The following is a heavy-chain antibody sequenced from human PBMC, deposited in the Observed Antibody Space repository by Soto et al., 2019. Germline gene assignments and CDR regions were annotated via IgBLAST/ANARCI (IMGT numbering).Heavy chain of an antibody. V-gene: IGHV4-59*01. Sequence: QVQLQESGPGLVKPSETLSLTCTVSGGSISSYYWSWIRQPPGKGLEWIGYIYYSGSTNYNPSLKRRVTISVDTSKNQFSLKLSSVTAADTAVYYCARAYGDYVPHWFDPWGQGTLVTVSS. D-gene: IGHD4-17*01. CDR3: ARAYGDYVPHWFDP. J-gene: IGHJ5*02. CDR1: GGSISSYY. CDR2: IYYSGST.